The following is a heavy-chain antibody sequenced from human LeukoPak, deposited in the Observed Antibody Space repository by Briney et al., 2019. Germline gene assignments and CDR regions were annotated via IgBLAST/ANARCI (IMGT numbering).Heavy chain of an antibody. D-gene: IGHD3-16*02. J-gene: IGHJ4*02. V-gene: IGHV4-39*01. CDR2: SHYSGRT. CDR3: ARHHDPGLGDLSPYFDY. Sequence: SETLSLTYSVSGGFINSSSYYWRWIRQPPGKGLEWIGNSHYSGRTHYNPSLKSRVIISVDTSKNQFSLKLTSVTAADTAVFYCARHHDPGLGDLSPYFDYCGQGILVTVSS. CDR1: GGFINSSSYY.